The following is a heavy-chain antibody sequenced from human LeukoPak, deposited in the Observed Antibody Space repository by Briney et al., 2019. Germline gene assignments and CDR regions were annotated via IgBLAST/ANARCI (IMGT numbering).Heavy chain of an antibody. J-gene: IGHJ6*03. D-gene: IGHD6-13*01. V-gene: IGHV3-23*01. Sequence: QLGGSLRLSCAASGFTFSNYGMSWVRQAPGKGLEWVSDISGSGGSTYYADSVKGRFTISRDNSKNTLYLQMNSLRAEDTAVYYCAKEGYSSSWYGYYYYYMDVWGKGTTVTISS. CDR1: GFTFSNYG. CDR2: ISGSGGST. CDR3: AKEGYSSSWYGYYYYYMDV.